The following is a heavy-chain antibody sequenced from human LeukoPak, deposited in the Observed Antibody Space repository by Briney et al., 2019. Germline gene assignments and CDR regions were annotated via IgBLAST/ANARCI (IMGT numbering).Heavy chain of an antibody. V-gene: IGHV3-30*02. J-gene: IGHJ4*02. D-gene: IGHD3-10*01. Sequence: PGRSLRLSCAASGFTFSSYGMHWVRQAPGKGLEWVAFIRYDGSNKYHADSVKGRFTISRDNSKNTLYLQMNSLRAEDTAVYYCAKGAYYYGSGSYYPDYWGQGTLVTVSS. CDR1: GFTFSSYG. CDR2: IRYDGSNK. CDR3: AKGAYYYGSGSYYPDY.